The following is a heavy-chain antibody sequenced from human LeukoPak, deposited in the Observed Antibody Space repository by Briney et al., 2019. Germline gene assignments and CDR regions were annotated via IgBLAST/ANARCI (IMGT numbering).Heavy chain of an antibody. CDR2: INHSGST. Sequence: SETLSLTCAVYGGSFSGYYWSWIRQPPGKGLEWIGEINHSGSTNYNPSLKSRVTISVDTSKNQFSLKLSSVTAADTAVYYCARQIAVAAQYYFDYWGQGTLVTVSS. J-gene: IGHJ4*02. V-gene: IGHV4-34*01. CDR3: ARQIAVAAQYYFDY. D-gene: IGHD6-19*01. CDR1: GGSFSGYY.